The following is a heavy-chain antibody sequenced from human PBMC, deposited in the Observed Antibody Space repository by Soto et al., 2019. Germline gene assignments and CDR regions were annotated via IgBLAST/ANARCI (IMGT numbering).Heavy chain of an antibody. CDR3: ARANHSGDSRRHAFDP. V-gene: IGHV3-74*01. D-gene: IGHD4-17*01. J-gene: IGHJ5*02. CDR1: GFTFSSYW. CDR2: INSDGSST. Sequence: EVQLVESGGGLVQPGGSLRLSCAASGFTFSSYWMHWVRQAPGKVLVWVSRINSDGSSTSYADSVKGRFTISRDNAKNTLYLQMNSLRAEDTAVYYCARANHSGDSRRHAFDPWGQGTLVTVSS.